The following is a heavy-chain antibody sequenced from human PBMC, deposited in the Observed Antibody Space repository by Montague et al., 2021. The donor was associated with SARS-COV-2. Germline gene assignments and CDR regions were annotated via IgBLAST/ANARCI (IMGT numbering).Heavy chain of an antibody. CDR1: GGSISSGDYY. J-gene: IGHJ5*02. CDR3: ARAVSITIFGVVGWFDP. Sequence: TLSLTCTVSGGSISSGDYYWSCIRQHPRKGLEWIGYNYYSGSTYYNPSLKSRVTISVDTSKNQFSLKLSSVTAADTAVYYCARAVSITIFGVVGWFDPWGQGTLVTVSS. V-gene: IGHV4-31*03. D-gene: IGHD3-3*01. CDR2: NYYSGST.